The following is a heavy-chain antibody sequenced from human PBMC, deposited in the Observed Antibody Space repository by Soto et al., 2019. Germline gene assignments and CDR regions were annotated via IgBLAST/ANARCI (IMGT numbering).Heavy chain of an antibody. J-gene: IGHJ4*02. CDR1: GFTLKSYG. D-gene: IGHD5-12*01. CDR2: ISYDGRDK. CDR3: AKDFDIGGSAYYFAY. Sequence: QVQLVESGGGVVQPGRSLRLSCAASGFTLKSYGMHWFRQAPGKGLEWVTVISYDGRDKHYADSVKGRFTISRDDSKNTLYLQMNSLRADDTAVYYGAKDFDIGGSAYYFAYWGQGTLVTVSS. V-gene: IGHV3-30*18.